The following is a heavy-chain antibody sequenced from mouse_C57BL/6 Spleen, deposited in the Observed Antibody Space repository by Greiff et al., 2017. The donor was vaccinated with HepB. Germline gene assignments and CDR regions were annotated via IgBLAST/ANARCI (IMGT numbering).Heavy chain of an antibody. V-gene: IGHV1-61*01. D-gene: IGHD4-1*01. CDR3: ARRWDGWYFDV. CDR1: GYTFTSYW. J-gene: IGHJ1*03. CDR2: IYPSDSET. Sequence: QVHVKQPGAELVRPGSSVKLSCKASGYTFTSYWMDWVKQRPGQGLEWIGNIYPSDSETHYNQKFKDKATLTVDKSSSTAYMQLSSLTSEDSAVYYCARRWDGWYFDVWGTGTTVTVSS.